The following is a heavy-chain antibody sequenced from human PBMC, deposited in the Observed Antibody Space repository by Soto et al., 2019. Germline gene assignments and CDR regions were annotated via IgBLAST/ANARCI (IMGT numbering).Heavy chain of an antibody. CDR2: INPNSGGT. V-gene: IGHV1-2*04. CDR1: GYTLTGYY. CDR3: ARELLAVGYCSSTSCFHFDY. J-gene: IGHJ4*02. Sequence: ASVKVSCKASGYTLTGYYMHWVRQAPGQGLEWMGWINPNSGGTNYAQKFQGWVTMTRDTSISTAYMELSRLRSDDTAVYYCARELLAVGYCSSTSCFHFDYWGQGTLVTVSS. D-gene: IGHD2-2*01.